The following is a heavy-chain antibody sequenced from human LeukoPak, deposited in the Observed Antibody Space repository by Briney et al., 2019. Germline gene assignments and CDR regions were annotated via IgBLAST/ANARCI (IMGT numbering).Heavy chain of an antibody. CDR3: AKGTYYYDSSGYLSPYFDY. D-gene: IGHD3-22*01. J-gene: IGHJ4*02. V-gene: IGHV3-9*01. CDR2: ISWNSGSI. Sequence: GGSLRLSCAASGFTFDDYAMHWVRQAPGKGLEWVSGISWNSGSIGYADFVKGRFTISRDNAKNSLYLQMNSLRAEDTALYYCAKGTYYYDSSGYLSPYFDYWGQGTLVTVSS. CDR1: GFTFDDYA.